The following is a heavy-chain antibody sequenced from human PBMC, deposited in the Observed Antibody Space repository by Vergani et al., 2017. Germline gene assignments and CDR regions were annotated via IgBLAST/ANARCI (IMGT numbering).Heavy chain of an antibody. V-gene: IGHV4-59*01. CDR1: GGSISSYY. CDR2: IYYSGST. CDR3: ARAILHHDAFDI. D-gene: IGHD3-3*01. Sequence: QVQLQESGPGLVKPSETLSLTCTVSGGSISSYYWSWIRQPPGKGLEWIGYIYYSGSTNYNPSLKSRVTISVDTSKNQFSLKLSSVTAADTAVYYCARAILHHDAFDIWGQGTMVTVSS. J-gene: IGHJ3*02.